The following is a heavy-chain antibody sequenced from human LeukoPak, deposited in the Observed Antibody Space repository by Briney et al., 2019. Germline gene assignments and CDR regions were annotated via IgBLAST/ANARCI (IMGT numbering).Heavy chain of an antibody. CDR1: GYTFTSYY. CDR3: ARAKTYYYGSGSYSLDY. CDR2: INPSGGST. Sequence: GASVKVSCKASGYTFTSYYMHWVRQAPGQGLEWMGIINPSGGSTSYAQKFQGRVTMTRDTSTSTVYVELSSLRSEDTAVYYCARAKTYYYGSGSYSLDYWGQGTLVTVSS. D-gene: IGHD3-10*01. J-gene: IGHJ4*02. V-gene: IGHV1-46*01.